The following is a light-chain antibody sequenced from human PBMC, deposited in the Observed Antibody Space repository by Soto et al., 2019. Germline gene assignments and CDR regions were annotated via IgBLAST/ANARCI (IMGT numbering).Light chain of an antibody. CDR1: QSVINN. Sequence: EIVMTQSPATLSVSPGESATLSCRASQSVINNLAWYQQKPGQAPRLLIYGASTRATGVPARFSGSGSGTEFTLTISSLQSEDFAIYYCQQYFKWPPTTFGQGTKVEIK. CDR2: GAS. V-gene: IGKV3-15*01. CDR3: QQYFKWPPTT. J-gene: IGKJ1*01.